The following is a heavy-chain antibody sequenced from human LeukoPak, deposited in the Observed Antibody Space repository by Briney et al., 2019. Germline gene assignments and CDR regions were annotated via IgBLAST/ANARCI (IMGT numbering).Heavy chain of an antibody. V-gene: IGHV3-21*01. Sequence: PGGSLRLSCAASGFTFNTFSMNCVRQAPGKGLEWVSSISSTSNYIYYADSVKGRFTISRDNAKNSLYLQMNSLRAEDTAIYYCARGQWELPNWGQGTLVTVSS. J-gene: IGHJ4*02. CDR1: GFTFNTFS. D-gene: IGHD1-26*01. CDR3: ARGQWELPN. CDR2: ISSTSNYI.